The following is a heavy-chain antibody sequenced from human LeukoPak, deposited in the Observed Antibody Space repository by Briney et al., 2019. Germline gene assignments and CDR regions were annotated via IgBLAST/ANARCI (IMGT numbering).Heavy chain of an antibody. J-gene: IGHJ4*02. CDR3: AVSIQAASIPAFDY. CDR1: GYSFTAHH. D-gene: IGHD6-25*01. V-gene: IGHV1-2*02. Sequence: APVTVSCKPSGYSFTAHHIHWMRQAPGQGLEWVGWIVPRSGDTNYAQRFQGRVTMTSDTSISTVYMELSGLTSDDTAVYYCAVSIQAASIPAFDYWGQGAPVTVSS. CDR2: IVPRSGDT.